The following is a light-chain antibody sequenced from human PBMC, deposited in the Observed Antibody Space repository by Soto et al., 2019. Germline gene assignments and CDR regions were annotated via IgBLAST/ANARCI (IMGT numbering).Light chain of an antibody. CDR3: QQTYITPIT. Sequence: DIAMTQSPASLSASVGDRVTISCRTSQTINNNLNWYQQRPGKAPKLLIYSSSSLMSGVPPRFSASGSGTDFTLTISSLQPADFPPYYCQQTYITPITFGQGTRLDIK. J-gene: IGKJ5*01. CDR2: SSS. CDR1: QTINNN. V-gene: IGKV1-39*01.